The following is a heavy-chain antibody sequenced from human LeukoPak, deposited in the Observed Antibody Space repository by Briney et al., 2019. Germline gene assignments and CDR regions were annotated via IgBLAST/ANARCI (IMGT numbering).Heavy chain of an antibody. V-gene: IGHV3-7*04. J-gene: IGHJ6*03. CDR3: ARAPIDPDVYYHMDV. D-gene: IGHD3-22*01. CDR1: GFTFSSYW. CDR2: IKQDGSEK. Sequence: GGSLRLSCAASGFTFSSYWMSWVRQAPGKGLEWVANIKQDGSEKYYVDSVKGRFTISRDSAKNSLYLQMNSLRAEDTAVYYCARAPIDPDVYYHMDVWGKGTTVTVSS.